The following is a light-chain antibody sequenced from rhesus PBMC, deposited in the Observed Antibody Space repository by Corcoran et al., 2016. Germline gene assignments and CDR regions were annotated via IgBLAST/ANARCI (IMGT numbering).Light chain of an antibody. V-gene: IGKV3-40*03. J-gene: IGKJ1*01. Sequence: EIVMTQSPATLSLPPGETASPSCRASESVGSILAWYHQKPGQAPKLPVHSESFRVAGIPDRFSGRGSRTVVTLTSSSLEPEDIGVYHCQQYNDWPWTFGQGTKVGI. CDR3: QQYNDWPWT. CDR1: ESVGSI. CDR2: SES.